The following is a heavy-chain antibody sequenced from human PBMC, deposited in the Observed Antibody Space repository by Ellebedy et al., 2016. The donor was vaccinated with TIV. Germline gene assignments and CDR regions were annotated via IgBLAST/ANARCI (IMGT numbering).Heavy chain of an antibody. CDR3: AVVGADAFEV. CDR2: ISTTDII. Sequence: GESLKISCAVSGLSFSDYGMSWIRQSPGKGLEWVSFISTTDIIKYAGSVQGRFTISRDNAKDSVYLQMSSLSAEDTAVYYCAVVGADAFEVWGRGTVVTVS. V-gene: IGHV3-11*01. D-gene: IGHD3-22*01. J-gene: IGHJ3*01. CDR1: GLSFSDYG.